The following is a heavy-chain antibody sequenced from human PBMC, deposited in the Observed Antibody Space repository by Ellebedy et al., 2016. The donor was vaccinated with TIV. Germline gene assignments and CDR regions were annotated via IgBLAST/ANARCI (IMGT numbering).Heavy chain of an antibody. CDR2: TSHDGSNK. Sequence: GESLKISCAASGFTFSSYAMHWVRQAPGKGLEWVAVTSHDGSNKYYADSVKGRFTISRDNSKNTLYLQMNSLRAEDTAVYYCARDGSGWDTEHYFDYWGQGTLVTVSS. D-gene: IGHD6-19*01. CDR3: ARDGSGWDTEHYFDY. V-gene: IGHV3-30-3*01. J-gene: IGHJ4*02. CDR1: GFTFSSYA.